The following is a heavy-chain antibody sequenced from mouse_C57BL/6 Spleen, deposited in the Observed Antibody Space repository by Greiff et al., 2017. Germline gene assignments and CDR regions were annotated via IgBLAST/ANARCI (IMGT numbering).Heavy chain of an antibody. CDR2: ISNGGGST. CDR1: GFTFSDYY. J-gene: IGHJ3*01. D-gene: IGHD4-1*01. Sequence: DVMLVESGGGLVQPGGSLKLSCAASGFTFSDYYMYWVRQTPEKRLEWVAYISNGGGSTYYPDTVKGRFTISRDNAKNTLYLQMSRLKSEDTAMYYCARHALGRGFAYWGQGTLVTVSA. V-gene: IGHV5-12*01. CDR3: ARHALGRGFAY.